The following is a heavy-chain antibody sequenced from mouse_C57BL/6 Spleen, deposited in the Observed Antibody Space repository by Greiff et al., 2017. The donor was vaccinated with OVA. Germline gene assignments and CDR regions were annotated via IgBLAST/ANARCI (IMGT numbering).Heavy chain of an antibody. CDR1: GFTFSDAW. CDR3: TRRLYGYYGY. CDR2: IRNKANNHAT. D-gene: IGHD2-3*01. Sequence: EVKLLESGGGLVQPGGSMTLSCAASGFTFSDAWMDWVRPSPEQGLEWVAEIRNKANNHATYYAESVKGRFTISRDDSKSSVYLQMNSLRAEDTGIYYCTRRLYGYYGYWGQGTTLTVSS. V-gene: IGHV6-6*01. J-gene: IGHJ2*01.